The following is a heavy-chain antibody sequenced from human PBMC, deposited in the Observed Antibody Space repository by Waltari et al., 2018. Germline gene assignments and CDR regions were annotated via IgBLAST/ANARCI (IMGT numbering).Heavy chain of an antibody. CDR2: INTSKGST. Sequence: QVHLVQSGAEVKKPGASVKISCEAPRYTFTNYPIHWVRQAPDQRLEWMGWINTSKGSTHDSRNFQGRVTITRDASANTAYMQLSSLRSEDTGVYYCARERIDGSGWYFFDYWGQGTLVTVSS. J-gene: IGHJ4*02. CDR3: ARERIDGSGWYFFDY. CDR1: RYTFTNYP. D-gene: IGHD6-19*01. V-gene: IGHV1-3*04.